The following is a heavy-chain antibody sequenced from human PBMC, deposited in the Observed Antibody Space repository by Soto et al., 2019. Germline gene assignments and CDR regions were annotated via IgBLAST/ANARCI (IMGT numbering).Heavy chain of an antibody. CDR1: GGSISSGDYY. J-gene: IGHJ2*01. Sequence: QVQLQESGPGLVKPSQPLSLTCTVSGGSISSGDYYWSWIRQPPGKGLAWIGYIYYSGSTYYNPSLKSRVTISVDTAKNQFSLKLSSVTAADTAVYYCARLYGYGESYWDFDLWGRGTLVTVSS. D-gene: IGHD5-18*01. CDR3: ARLYGYGESYWDFDL. V-gene: IGHV4-30-4*01. CDR2: IYYSGST.